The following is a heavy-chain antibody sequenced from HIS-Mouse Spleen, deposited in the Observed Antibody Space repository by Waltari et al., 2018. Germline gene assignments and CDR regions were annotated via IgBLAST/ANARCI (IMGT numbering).Heavy chain of an antibody. CDR3: ARDLIRAVPAAMIKDY. D-gene: IGHD2-2*01. CDR2: INPNSGGT. V-gene: IGHV1-2*02. CDR1: GYTFTGYH. Sequence: QVQLVQSGAEVKKPGASVKVSCKASGYTFTGYHMHWVRQAPGQGLEWMGWINPNSGGTNYAKKFQGRVTMTRDTSISTAYMELSRLRSDDTAVYYCARDLIRAVPAAMIKDYWGQGTLVTVSS. J-gene: IGHJ4*02.